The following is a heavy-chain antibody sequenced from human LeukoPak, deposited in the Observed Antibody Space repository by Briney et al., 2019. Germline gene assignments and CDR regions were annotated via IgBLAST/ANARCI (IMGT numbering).Heavy chain of an antibody. CDR2: INQDGSEK. J-gene: IGHJ6*03. CDR1: GFTFSNYW. CDR3: ARLKREMAGIWSQEYYYYMDV. V-gene: IGHV3-7*01. Sequence: GGSLRLSCAASGFTFSNYWMSWVRQAPGKGLEWVANINQDGSEKYYADSVKGRFTISRDNAKNSLYLQMNSLRAEDTAVYYCARLKREMAGIWSQEYYYYMDVWGKGTTVTISS. D-gene: IGHD5-24*01.